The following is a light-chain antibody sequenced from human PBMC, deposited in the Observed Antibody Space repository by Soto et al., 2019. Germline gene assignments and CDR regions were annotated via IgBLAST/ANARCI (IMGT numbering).Light chain of an antibody. CDR2: LAS. Sequence: DLVMTQSPLSLPVTPGEPASISCRSSQSLLYCNGYNYVDWSLQKPGQPPQLLIFLASSRASGVHDRFNGSGSGTDFTLRITTVEAEDVGVYYCMQVLQTPLTFGGGTKLEIK. CDR1: QSLLYCNGYNY. V-gene: IGKV2-28*01. CDR3: MQVLQTPLT. J-gene: IGKJ4*01.